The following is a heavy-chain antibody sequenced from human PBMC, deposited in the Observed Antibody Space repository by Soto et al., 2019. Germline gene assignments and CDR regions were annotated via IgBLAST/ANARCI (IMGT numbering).Heavy chain of an antibody. CDR2: MSPEGNHE. J-gene: IGHJ4*02. CDR1: GFTFSHYV. Sequence: QVQLVESGGGVVQPGRSLRLSCAPSGSSSGFTFSHYVMNWVRQAPGKGLEWVAVMSPEGNHERYADSVKGRFTISREHSKNTLYLQMNSLRPEDTAVYYCARDWRRGEYCNNDVCYAQSSVVYFFDQWGQGALVTVSS. D-gene: IGHD2-8*01. CDR3: ARDWRRGEYCNNDVCYAQSSVVYFFDQ. V-gene: IGHV3-30*03.